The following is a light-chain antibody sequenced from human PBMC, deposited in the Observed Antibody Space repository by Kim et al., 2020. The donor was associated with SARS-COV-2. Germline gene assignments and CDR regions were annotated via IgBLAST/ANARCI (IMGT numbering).Light chain of an antibody. CDR2: GAS. CDR1: QSVSSSD. CDR3: QQYGSSPGYT. J-gene: IGKJ2*01. Sequence: PGERATLSCRASQSVSSSDLAWYQQKPGQAPRLLIYGASSRATGIPDRFSGSGSGTDFTLTISRLEPEDFAVYYCQQYGSSPGYTFGQGTKLEI. V-gene: IGKV3-20*01.